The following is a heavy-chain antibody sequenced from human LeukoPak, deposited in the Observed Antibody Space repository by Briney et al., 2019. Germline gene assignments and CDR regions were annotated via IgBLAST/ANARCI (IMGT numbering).Heavy chain of an antibody. CDR2: TIPILGIA. V-gene: IGHV1-69*04. Sequence: SVKVSCKASGGTFSSYAISWVRQAPGQGLEWMGRTIPILGIANYAQKFQGRVTITADKSTSTAYMELSSLRSEDTAVYYCASPTYYYDSSGYYYVYWGQGTLVTVSS. J-gene: IGHJ4*02. CDR1: GGTFSSYA. D-gene: IGHD3-22*01. CDR3: ASPTYYYDSSGYYYVY.